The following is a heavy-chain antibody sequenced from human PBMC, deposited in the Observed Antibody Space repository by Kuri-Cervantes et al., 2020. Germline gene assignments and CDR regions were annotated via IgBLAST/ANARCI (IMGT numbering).Heavy chain of an antibody. CDR3: ARDRAYCGGDCYWDRDAFDI. Sequence: SVKVSCKGSGYIFTNFAVSWVRQAPGQGLEWMGGIIPIFGTANYAQKFQGRVTITADKSTSTAYMELSSLRSEDTAVYYCARDRAYCGGDCYWDRDAFDIWGQGTMVTVSS. J-gene: IGHJ3*02. CDR2: IIPIFGTA. V-gene: IGHV1-69*06. D-gene: IGHD2-21*02. CDR1: GYIFTNFA.